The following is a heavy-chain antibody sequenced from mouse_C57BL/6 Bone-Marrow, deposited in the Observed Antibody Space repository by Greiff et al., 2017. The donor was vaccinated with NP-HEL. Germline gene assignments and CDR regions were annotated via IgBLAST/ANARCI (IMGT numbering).Heavy chain of an antibody. Sequence: EVMLVESEGGLVQPGSSMKLSCTASGFTFSDYYMAWVRQVPEKGLEWVANINYDGSSTYYLDSLKSRFIISRDNAKNILYLQMSSLKSEDTATYYCARSFTTVVPRRPDWYFDVWGTGTTVTVSS. D-gene: IGHD1-1*01. CDR2: INYDGSST. CDR3: ARSFTTVVPRRPDWYFDV. V-gene: IGHV5-16*01. J-gene: IGHJ1*03. CDR1: GFTFSDYY.